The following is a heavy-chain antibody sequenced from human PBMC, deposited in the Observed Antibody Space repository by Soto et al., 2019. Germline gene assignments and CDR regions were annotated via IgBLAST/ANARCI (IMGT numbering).Heavy chain of an antibody. D-gene: IGHD3-3*01. V-gene: IGHV3-23*01. CDR1: GFTVSTYA. CDR2: MSGAGRSS. CDR3: AKGPIFGVENIYDY. Sequence: VRLLESGGDLVQPGGSLRLSCAASGFTVSTYAMSWVRQAPGKGLEWVSSMSGAGRSSYDADSVKGRFTISRDNSKNTLYLQMNNLRAEDTALYYCAKGPIFGVENIYDYWGQGTLVTVSS. J-gene: IGHJ4*02.